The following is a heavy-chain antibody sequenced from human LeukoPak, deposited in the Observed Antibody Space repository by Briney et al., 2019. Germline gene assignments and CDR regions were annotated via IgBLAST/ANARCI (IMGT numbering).Heavy chain of an antibody. V-gene: IGHV3-30*18. CDR2: ISYDGSNK. D-gene: IGHD4-17*01. J-gene: IGHJ4*02. CDR1: GFTFSSYG. CDR3: AKVGLTTVTTYFDY. Sequence: GGSLRLSCAASGFTFSSYGMHWVRQAPGKGLEWVAVISYDGSNKYYADSVKGRFTISRDNAKNSLYLQMNSLRAEDTALYYCAKVGLTTVTTYFDYWGQGTLVTVSS.